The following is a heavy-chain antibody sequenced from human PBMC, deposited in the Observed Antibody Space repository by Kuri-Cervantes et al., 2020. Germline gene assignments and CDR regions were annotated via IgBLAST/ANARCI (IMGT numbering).Heavy chain of an antibody. Sequence: GESLKISCAASGFTFSSYAMSWVRQAPGKGLEWVSAISGSGGSTYYADSVKGRFTISRDNSKNTLYLQMNSLRAEDTAVYYCAKADSGRGGEADWGQGTLVTVSS. V-gene: IGHV3-23*01. D-gene: IGHD3-10*01. CDR1: GFTFSSYA. CDR2: ISGSGGST. J-gene: IGHJ4*02. CDR3: AKADSGRGGEAD.